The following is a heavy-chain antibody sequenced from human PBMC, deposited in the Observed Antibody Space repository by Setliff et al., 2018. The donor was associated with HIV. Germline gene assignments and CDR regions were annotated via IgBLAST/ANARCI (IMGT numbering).Heavy chain of an antibody. D-gene: IGHD3-22*01. CDR3: ARDRCDSVKCYLYNWFDP. CDR1: GDTFSSYA. CDR2: INTANGNT. J-gene: IGHJ5*02. V-gene: IGHV1-3*04. Sequence: ASVKVSCKASGDTFSSYALSWVRQAPGQGLEWMGWINTANGNTKYSQKFQDRVTITRDTSADTVYMELSSLRSEDTAVYYCARDRCDSVKCYLYNWFDPWGQGTLVTVSS.